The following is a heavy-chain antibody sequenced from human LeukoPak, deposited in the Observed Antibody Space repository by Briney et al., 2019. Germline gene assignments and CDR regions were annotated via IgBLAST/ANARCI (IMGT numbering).Heavy chain of an antibody. CDR3: ATITWSGYTNFDY. V-gene: IGHV1-2*02. Sequence: ASVKVSCKASGYTFTGYYMHWVRQAPGQGLEWMGWINPNSGGTNYAQKFQGRVTMTRDTSISAAYMELSRLRSDDTAVYYCATITWSGYTNFDYWGQGTLVTVSS. CDR1: GYTFTGYY. J-gene: IGHJ4*02. D-gene: IGHD3-3*01. CDR2: INPNSGGT.